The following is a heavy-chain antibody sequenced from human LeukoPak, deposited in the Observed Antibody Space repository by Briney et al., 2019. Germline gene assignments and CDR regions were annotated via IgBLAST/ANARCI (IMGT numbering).Heavy chain of an antibody. J-gene: IGHJ5*02. CDR3: ARKGYDFWSGYYTGIGFWFDP. Sequence: SVKVSCKASGGTFSSYAISWVRQAPGQGLEWMGGIIPIFGTANYAQKFQGRVTITADESTSTAYMGLSSLRSEDTAVYYCARKGYDFWSGYYTGIGFWFDPWGQGTLVTVSS. D-gene: IGHD3-3*01. CDR1: GGTFSSYA. CDR2: IIPIFGTA. V-gene: IGHV1-69*13.